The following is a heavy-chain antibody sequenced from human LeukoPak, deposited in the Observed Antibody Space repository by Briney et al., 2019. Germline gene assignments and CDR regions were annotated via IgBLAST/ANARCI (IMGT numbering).Heavy chain of an antibody. CDR1: GFTFSSYA. Sequence: GGSLRLSCAASGFTFSSYAMSWVRQAPGKGLEWVSAISGSGGSTYYADSVKGRFTISRDNSKNTLYLQMNSLRAEDTAVYYCAKDSSSSWYDPYYGMDVWGQGTTVTVSS. CDR2: ISGSGGST. J-gene: IGHJ6*02. V-gene: IGHV3-23*01. CDR3: AKDSSSSWYDPYYGMDV. D-gene: IGHD6-13*01.